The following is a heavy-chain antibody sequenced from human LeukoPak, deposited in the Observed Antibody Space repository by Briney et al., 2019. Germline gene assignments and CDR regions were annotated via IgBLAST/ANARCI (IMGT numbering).Heavy chain of an antibody. CDR2: IYYSGST. Sequence: PSQTLSLTCTVSGGSISSYYWSWIRQPPGKGLEWIGYIYYSGSTNYNPSLKSRVTISVDTSKNQFSLKLSSVTAADTAVYYCARAYCGGDCYPSPYAFDIWGQGTMVTVSS. D-gene: IGHD2-21*02. CDR3: ARAYCGGDCYPSPYAFDI. V-gene: IGHV4-59*08. CDR1: GGSISSYY. J-gene: IGHJ3*02.